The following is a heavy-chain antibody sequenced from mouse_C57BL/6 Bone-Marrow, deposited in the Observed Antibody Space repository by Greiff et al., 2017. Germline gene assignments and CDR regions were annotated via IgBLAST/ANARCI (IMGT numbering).Heavy chain of an antibody. D-gene: IGHD2-1*01. CDR3: ATYGNQRYFDV. V-gene: IGHV2-2*01. CDR2: IWSGGST. J-gene: IGHJ1*03. Sequence: VTVVESGPGLVQPSQSLSITCTVSGFSLTSYGVHWVRQSPGKGLEWLGVIWSGGSTDYNAAFISRLSISKDNSKSQVFFKMNSLQADDTAIYYCATYGNQRYFDVWGTGTTVTVSA. CDR1: GFSLTSYG.